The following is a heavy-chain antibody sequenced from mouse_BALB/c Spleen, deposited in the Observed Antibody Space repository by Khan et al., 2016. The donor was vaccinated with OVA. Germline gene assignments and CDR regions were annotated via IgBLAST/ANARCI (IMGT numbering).Heavy chain of an antibody. V-gene: IGHV1S137*01. CDR2: ISTYYGDV. J-gene: IGHJ3*01. Sequence: QVQLKQSGAELVRPGVSVKISCKGSGYTFTDFTMHWVKQSHAKSLEWIGVISTYYGDVTYNQKFKGKATMTVDKSSSTAYMELARLTSEDSAIXFCARGGGGNRFAYWDQGTLVTVSA. CDR3: ARGGGGNRFAY. CDR1: GYTFTDFT.